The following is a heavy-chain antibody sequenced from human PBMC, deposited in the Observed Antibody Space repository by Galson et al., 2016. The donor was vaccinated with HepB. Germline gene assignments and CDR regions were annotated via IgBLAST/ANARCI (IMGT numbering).Heavy chain of an antibody. Sequence: SEPLSLTCTVYADSINSYLWTWLRRAPGKELEWNGDLSYTGNTNYKPSLKRRVSLSLDTSNNQISLKLTSVTAADTSIYFCARGWTSHYELLSGHYKSFFDYWGQGALVTVSS. J-gene: IGHJ4*02. D-gene: IGHD3-3*01. V-gene: IGHV4-59*01. CDR3: ARGWTSHYELLSGHYKSFFDY. CDR1: ADSINSYL. CDR2: LSYTGNT.